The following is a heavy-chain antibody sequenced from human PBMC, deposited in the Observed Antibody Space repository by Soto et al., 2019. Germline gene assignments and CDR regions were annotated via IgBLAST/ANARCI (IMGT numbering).Heavy chain of an antibody. CDR2: INHSGNN. V-gene: IGHV4-34*01. D-gene: IGHD3-9*01. CDR1: GGSFSTYH. Sequence: SETLSLTCVVSGGSFSTYHYNWIRQSPGKGLEWIGEINHSGNNNYSPSLMSRVTMSLDTSKNQFSLKLTSVTAADTAVYYCARGGSNDWQVAFDIWGQGTMVTVSS. J-gene: IGHJ3*02. CDR3: ARGGSNDWQVAFDI.